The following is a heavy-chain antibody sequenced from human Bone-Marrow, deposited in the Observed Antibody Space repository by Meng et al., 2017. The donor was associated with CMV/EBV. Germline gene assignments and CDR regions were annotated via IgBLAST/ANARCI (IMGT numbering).Heavy chain of an antibody. D-gene: IGHD1-26*01. V-gene: IGHV3-74*01. CDR1: GFTSSNHW. CDR2: INGDGSRI. J-gene: IGHJ4*02. Sequence: SGGGLVQPGGCLRLACAASGFTSSNHWMHWVRQAPGKGLMWVSRINGDGSRINYADSVKGRFTMSRDDAKNTLFLQMNSLRDEDTAVYYCARGVAESLGWEMGYWGQGTLVTVSS. CDR3: ARGVAESLGWEMGY.